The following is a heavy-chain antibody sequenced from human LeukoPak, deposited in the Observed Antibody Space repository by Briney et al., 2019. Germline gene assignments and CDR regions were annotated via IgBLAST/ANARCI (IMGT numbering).Heavy chain of an antibody. CDR2: ISYDGSNK. CDR3: ARDQGGYSTDFDF. D-gene: IGHD5-12*01. CDR1: GFTFSSYA. V-gene: IGHV3-30*04. J-gene: IGHJ4*02. Sequence: GRSLRLSCAASGFTFSSYAMHWVRQAPGKGLEWVAVISYDGSNKYYADSVNGRFIISRDNSMNTLYLQMNGLRAEDTAVYYCARDQGGYSTDFDFWGQGTLVTVSS.